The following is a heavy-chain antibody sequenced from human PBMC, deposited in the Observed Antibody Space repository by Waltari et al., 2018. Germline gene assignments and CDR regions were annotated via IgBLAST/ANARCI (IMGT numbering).Heavy chain of an antibody. CDR3: ASLGSIAAPAFDY. D-gene: IGHD6-6*01. Sequence: QVQLQESGPGLVQPSETLSLTCAVSGYSISSGYYWGWIRQPPGKGLEWIGSIYHSGSTYYNPSLKSRVTISVDTSKNQFSLKLSSVTAADTAVYYCASLGSIAAPAFDYWGQGTLVTVSS. V-gene: IGHV4-38-2*01. J-gene: IGHJ4*02. CDR2: IYHSGST. CDR1: GYSISSGYY.